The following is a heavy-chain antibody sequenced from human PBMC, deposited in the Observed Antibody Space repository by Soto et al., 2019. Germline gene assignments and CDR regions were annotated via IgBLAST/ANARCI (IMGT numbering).Heavy chain of an antibody. V-gene: IGHV4-30-4*08. CDR3: AREDDGGDSLDV. J-gene: IGHJ6*02. D-gene: IGHD2-21*02. CDR2: IHHSGSI. Sequence: QVQLQQSGPGLVKPSQTLSLTCTVSGDSISSDYYHWTWIRQSPGKGLEWIGYIHHSGSILYNPSLQSRVTISVDTSKNQFSIHLTSVTAADTAVYFCAREDDGGDSLDVWGQGTTVTVSS. CDR1: GDSISSDYYH.